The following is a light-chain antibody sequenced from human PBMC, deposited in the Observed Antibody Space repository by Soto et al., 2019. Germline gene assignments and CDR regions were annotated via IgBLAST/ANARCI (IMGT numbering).Light chain of an antibody. CDR3: SSYAGSSNFVV. CDR1: SNDVGGYNF. V-gene: IGLV2-8*01. Sequence: QSALTQPPSASGSPGQSVTISCTGTSNDVGGYNFVSWYQQHPGKAPKLIIYEVYKRPSGVPDRFSGSKSGNTASLTVSELQAEDEADYYCSSYAGSSNFVVSGGGTKLTVL. J-gene: IGLJ2*01. CDR2: EVY.